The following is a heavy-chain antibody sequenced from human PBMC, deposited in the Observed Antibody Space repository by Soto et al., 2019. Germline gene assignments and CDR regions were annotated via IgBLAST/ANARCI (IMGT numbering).Heavy chain of an antibody. V-gene: IGHV4-59*08. Sequence: QVQLQESGPGLVKPSETLSVTCDVSGGSISGYYWAWIRQPPGRGLEYLGHIYSSGSANYNPSLASRVTMSVDTSMTPFSLTLRSVSDADTAFYYCARHANGGSYPMDHWGRGTLVTVSS. CDR3: ARHANGGSYPMDH. CDR2: IYSSGSA. J-gene: IGHJ4*02. D-gene: IGHD3-16*02. CDR1: GGSISGYY.